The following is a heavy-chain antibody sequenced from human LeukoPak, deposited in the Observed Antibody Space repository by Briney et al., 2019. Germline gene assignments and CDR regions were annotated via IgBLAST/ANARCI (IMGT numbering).Heavy chain of an antibody. Sequence: SETLSLTCTVSGGSISSYYWSWIRQPPGKGLEWIGYIYYSGSTNYNPSLKSRVTISEDTSKNQFSLKLSSVTAADTAVYYCARDRGSSVAFDIWGQGTMVTVSS. D-gene: IGHD6-6*01. V-gene: IGHV4-59*01. J-gene: IGHJ3*02. CDR2: IYYSGST. CDR1: GGSISSYY. CDR3: ARDRGSSVAFDI.